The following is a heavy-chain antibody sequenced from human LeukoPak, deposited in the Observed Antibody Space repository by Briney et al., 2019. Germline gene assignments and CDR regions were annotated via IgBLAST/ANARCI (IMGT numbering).Heavy chain of an antibody. CDR1: GFTFNHFW. D-gene: IGHD2-15*01. CDR2: IKKTGSEA. Sequence: GGSLRLSCAASGFTFNHFWMSWIRQAPGKGLEWVAYIKKTGSEAYYVDSVKGRFTITRDNTRNSLFLQMYSLRAEDTAVYFCAREYRPVAAPYGMDVWGQGTTVTVSS. J-gene: IGHJ6*02. CDR3: AREYRPVAAPYGMDV. V-gene: IGHV3-7*01.